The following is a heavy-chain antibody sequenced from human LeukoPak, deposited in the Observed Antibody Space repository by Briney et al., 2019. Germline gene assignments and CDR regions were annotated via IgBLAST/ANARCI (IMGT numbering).Heavy chain of an antibody. CDR3: ARGGCSSTSCYGVGYYYYYMDV. V-gene: IGHV4-39*07. Sequence: SSETLSLTCIVSGDSISSNNYYWGWIRQPPGKGLEWIASIYHSGSTNYNPSLKSRVTISVDTSKNQFSLKLSSVTAADTAVYYCARGGCSSTSCYGVGYYYYYMDVWGKGTTVTVSS. CDR1: GDSISSNNYY. J-gene: IGHJ6*03. D-gene: IGHD2-2*01. CDR2: IYHSGST.